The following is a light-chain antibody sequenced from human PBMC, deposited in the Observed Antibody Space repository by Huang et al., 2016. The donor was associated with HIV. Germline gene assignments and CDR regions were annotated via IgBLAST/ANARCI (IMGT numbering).Light chain of an antibody. J-gene: IGKJ3*01. V-gene: IGKV2-28*01. CDR3: MQSLQTQYT. CDR1: QSLLHSNGKHY. Sequence: DIVMTQSPVSLPVTPGESALIFCRANQSLLHSNGKHYLEWYFQKPGQSPQLRTYLGSNRASGVPDRISAGGVGTDFTMIITRVEAAEVGSYYCMQSLQTQYTFGPGTRVDL. CDR2: LGS.